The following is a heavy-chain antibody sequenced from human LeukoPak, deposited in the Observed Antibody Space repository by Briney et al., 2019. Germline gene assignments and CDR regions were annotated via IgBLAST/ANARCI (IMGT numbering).Heavy chain of an antibody. D-gene: IGHD4-23*01. V-gene: IGHV3-74*01. CDR3: ARDPYGGRAVGY. CDR1: GFSFRNYW. J-gene: IGHJ4*02. CDR2: ICSDGSCT. Sequence: PGGSLRLSCAASGFSFRNYWMHWVRQAPGKGLEWVSRICSDGSCTSYADSVKGRFTMSRDNARNTLYLQVNSLRGEDTGVYYCARDPYGGRAVGYWGRGTLVTVSS.